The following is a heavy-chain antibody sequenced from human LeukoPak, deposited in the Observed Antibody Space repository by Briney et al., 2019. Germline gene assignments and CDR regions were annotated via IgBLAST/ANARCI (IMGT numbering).Heavy chain of an antibody. V-gene: IGHV3-30*18. CDR3: AKEYCTTTNCLGD. Sequence: GRSLRLSCAASGFTFSTYVLHWVRQAPGKGLEWVAVISHDGREKYYADSVKGRFTISRDNSKNTLYLQMNSLRAEDTAVYYCAKEYCTTTNCLGDWGLGTLVTVSS. CDR1: GFTFSTYV. J-gene: IGHJ4*02. D-gene: IGHD2-2*01. CDR2: ISHDGREK.